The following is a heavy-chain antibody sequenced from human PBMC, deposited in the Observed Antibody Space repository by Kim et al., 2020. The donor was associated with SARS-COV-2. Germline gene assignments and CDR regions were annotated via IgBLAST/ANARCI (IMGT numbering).Heavy chain of an antibody. D-gene: IGHD3-10*01. CDR1: GGSISSSSYY. V-gene: IGHV4-39*01. CDR3: ASLQGHMVRGVIGPFYLDY. J-gene: IGHJ4*02. CDR2: IYYSGST. Sequence: SETLSLTCTVSGGSISSSSYYWGWIRQPPGKGLEWIGSIYYSGSTYYNPSLKSRVTISVDTSKNPFSLKLSSVTAADTAVYCCASLQGHMVRGVIGPFYLDYWGQGTLGTVSS.